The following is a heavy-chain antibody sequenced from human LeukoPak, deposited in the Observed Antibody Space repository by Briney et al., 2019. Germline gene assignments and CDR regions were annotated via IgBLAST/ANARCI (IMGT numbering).Heavy chain of an antibody. V-gene: IGHV3-7*03. CDR2: INQDGSEK. Sequence: GGSLRLSCAASGFTFSSHWMSWVRQAPGKGLEWVANINQDGSEKYYVASVKGRFTISRDNSKNTLYLQMNSLRAEDTAVYYCAKSGYNRFDYWGQGTLVSVSS. J-gene: IGHJ4*02. D-gene: IGHD5-18*01. CDR1: GFTFSSHW. CDR3: AKSGYNRFDY.